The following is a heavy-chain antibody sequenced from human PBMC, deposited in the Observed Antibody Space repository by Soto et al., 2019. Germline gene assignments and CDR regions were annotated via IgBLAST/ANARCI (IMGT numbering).Heavy chain of an antibody. CDR1: GFTFSSFV. J-gene: IGHJ3*01. Sequence: EVQLLESGGGLVQPGGSLRLSCAASGFTFSSFVMNWVRQAPGKGLEWVSTISPGADVSHYTDSVKGRFTISRDNSRRTLHLQMDSLRVEAAAVYFCVRRAITATTKWCAFDVWGQGTAVTVSS. CDR2: ISPGADVS. CDR3: VRRAITATTKWCAFDV. D-gene: IGHD1-20*01. V-gene: IGHV3-23*01.